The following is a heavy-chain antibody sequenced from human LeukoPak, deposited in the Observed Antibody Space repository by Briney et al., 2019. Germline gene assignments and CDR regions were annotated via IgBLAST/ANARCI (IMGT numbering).Heavy chain of an antibody. CDR2: ISYSGSRT. J-gene: IGHJ4*02. CDR3: AVSFGDEISY. Sequence: GQSLRLSCAAYAFTLSTYAMSWVRQAPGNGLQWVSTISYSGSRTYYPDSVKGRFTISRDNSKNTPYLQMNGLRADDTAVYYCAVSFGDEISYWGQGTLVTVAS. V-gene: IGHV3-23*01. CDR1: AFTLSTYA. D-gene: IGHD3-10*01.